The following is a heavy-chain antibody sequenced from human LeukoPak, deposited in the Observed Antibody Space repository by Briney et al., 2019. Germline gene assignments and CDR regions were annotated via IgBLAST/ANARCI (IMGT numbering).Heavy chain of an antibody. J-gene: IGHJ4*02. V-gene: IGHV4-34*01. CDR3: ARGAAALNVDFDY. Sequence: SETLSLTCAVYGGSFSGYYWSWIRQPPGKGLEWIGEINHSGSTNYNPSLKSRVTMSVDTSKNHFSLKLSSVTAADTAVYYCARGAAALNVDFDYWGQGTLVTVSS. CDR2: INHSGST. D-gene: IGHD6-13*01. CDR1: GGSFSGYY.